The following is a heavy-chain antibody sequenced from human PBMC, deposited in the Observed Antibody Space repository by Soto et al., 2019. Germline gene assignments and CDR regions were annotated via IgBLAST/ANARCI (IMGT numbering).Heavy chain of an antibody. J-gene: IGHJ4*02. Sequence: QLVESGGGLVKPGGSLRLSFEASGFTFSGYWMSWVRQAPGKGLEWVADIKHDGSVQYYVDSVKGRLTISRDNAKKQLYLQMNGLRAEDTALYYCARAPYSNAWYRFDLWGQGTLVTVSS. CDR1: GFTFSGYW. CDR2: IKHDGSVQ. V-gene: IGHV3-7*03. CDR3: ARAPYSNAWYRFDL. D-gene: IGHD4-4*01.